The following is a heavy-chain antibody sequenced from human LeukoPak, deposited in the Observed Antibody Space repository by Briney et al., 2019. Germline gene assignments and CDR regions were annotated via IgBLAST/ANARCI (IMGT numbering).Heavy chain of an antibody. CDR1: GFTFSSYG. V-gene: IGHV3-33*01. CDR3: ARDMCYGSGSNNWFDP. Sequence: PGRSLRLSCAASGFTFSSYGMHWVRQAPGKGLEWVAVIWYNGSNKYHADSVKGRFTISRDNSKNTLYLQMNSLRAEDTAVYYCARDMCYGSGSNNWFDPWGQGTLVTVSS. D-gene: IGHD3-10*01. CDR2: IWYNGSNK. J-gene: IGHJ5*02.